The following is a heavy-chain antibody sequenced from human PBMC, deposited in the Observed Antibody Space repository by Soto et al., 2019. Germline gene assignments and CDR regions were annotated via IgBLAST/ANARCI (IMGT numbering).Heavy chain of an antibody. CDR1: GGSISSGDYY. CDR2: IYYSGST. Sequence: SETLSLTCTVSGGSISSGDYYWSWIRQPPGKGLEWIGYIYYSGSTNYNPSLKSRVTISVDTSKNQFSLKLSSVTAADTAVYYCARDNARAYGSGSYGPHWFDPWGQGTLVTVSS. V-gene: IGHV4-61*08. D-gene: IGHD3-10*01. CDR3: ARDNARAYGSGSYGPHWFDP. J-gene: IGHJ5*02.